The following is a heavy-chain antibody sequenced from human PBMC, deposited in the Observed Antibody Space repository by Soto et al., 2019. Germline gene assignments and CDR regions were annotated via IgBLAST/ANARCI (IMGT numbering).Heavy chain of an antibody. CDR3: PTGIGYDTSGYYGGWVDY. J-gene: IGHJ4*02. Sequence: EVQLVESGGGLVKPGGSLRLSCAASGFTFDNAGLTWVRQAPGQGLEWVGRVKSNVDGGTTDYTAHLKGKFTISRDDSNNTLYLQMNSLKIEDTAVYYWPTGIGYDTSGYYGGWVDYWGQGTLVTVSS. V-gene: IGHV3-15*01. D-gene: IGHD3-22*01. CDR1: GFTFDNAG. CDR2: VKSNVDGGTT.